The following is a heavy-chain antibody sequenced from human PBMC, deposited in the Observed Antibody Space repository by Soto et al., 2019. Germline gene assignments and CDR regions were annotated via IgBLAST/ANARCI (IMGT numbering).Heavy chain of an antibody. V-gene: IGHV4-31*03. CDR3: ASNPPYYYDSSGYYFDY. CDR2: IYYSGST. J-gene: IGHJ4*02. D-gene: IGHD3-22*01. Sequence: SETLSLTCTVSGGSISSGGYYWSWIRQHPGKGLEWIGYIYYSGSTYYNPSLKSRVTISVDTSKNQFSLKLSSVTAADTAVYYCASNPPYYYDSSGYYFDYWGQGTLVTVSS. CDR1: GGSISSGGYY.